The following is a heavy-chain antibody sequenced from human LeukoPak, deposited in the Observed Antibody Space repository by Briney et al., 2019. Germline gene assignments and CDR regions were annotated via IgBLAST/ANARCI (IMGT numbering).Heavy chain of an antibody. J-gene: IGHJ4*02. D-gene: IGHD3-3*01. CDR1: GGSINSYY. CDR2: IYYSGTT. V-gene: IGHV4-59*12. Sequence: SETLSLTCTVSGGSINSYYWSWIRQPPGKGLEWIGYIYYSGTTNYNPSLKSRVTISVGMSKNQFSLKLSSVTAADTAVYYCARGRGWYDFWSGYDYWGQGTLVTVSS. CDR3: ARGRGWYDFWSGYDY.